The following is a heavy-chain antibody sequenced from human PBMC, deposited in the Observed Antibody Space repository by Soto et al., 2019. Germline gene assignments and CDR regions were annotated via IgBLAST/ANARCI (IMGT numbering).Heavy chain of an antibody. V-gene: IGHV1-69*13. CDR1: GGTFSSYA. J-gene: IGHJ4*02. D-gene: IGHD3-22*01. CDR2: IIPIFGTA. CDR3: ASGRENYYDSSGPFDY. Sequence: SVKVSCKASGGTFSSYAISWVRQAPGQGLEWMGGIIPIFGTANYAQKFQGRVTITADESTSTAYMELSSLRSEDTAVYYCASGRENYYDSSGPFDYWGQGTLVTVSS.